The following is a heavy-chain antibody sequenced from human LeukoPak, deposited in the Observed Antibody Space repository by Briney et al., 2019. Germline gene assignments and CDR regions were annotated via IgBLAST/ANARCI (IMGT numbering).Heavy chain of an antibody. Sequence: GGSLRLSCAVSGFTFSNAWMNWVRQAPGKGLEWVGRIKSKTDGGTTDYAAPVKGRFTISRDDSKNTLYLQMNSLKTEDTAVYYCTTVDRWELLNIDYWGQGTLVTVSS. CDR3: TTVDRWELLNIDY. CDR1: GFTFSNAW. D-gene: IGHD1-26*01. CDR2: IKSKTDGGTT. V-gene: IGHV3-15*07. J-gene: IGHJ4*02.